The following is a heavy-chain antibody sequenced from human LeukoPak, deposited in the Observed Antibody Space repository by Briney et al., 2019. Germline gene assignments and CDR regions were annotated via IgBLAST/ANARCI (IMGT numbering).Heavy chain of an antibody. CDR3: ARDMDSGPDFFDY. V-gene: IGHV4-39*02. Sequence: PSETLSLTCTVSGGSISSSYYWGWIRQPPGKGLEWIGSIYYSGSTYYNPSLKSRVTISVDTSKNQFSLKLSSVTAADTAVYYCARDMDSGPDFFDYWGLGTLVTVSS. D-gene: IGHD1-26*01. CDR2: IYYSGST. CDR1: GGSISSSYY. J-gene: IGHJ4*02.